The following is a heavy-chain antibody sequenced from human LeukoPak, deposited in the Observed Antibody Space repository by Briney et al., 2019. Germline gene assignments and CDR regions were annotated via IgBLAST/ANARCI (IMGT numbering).Heavy chain of an antibody. CDR3: AKGLLYSGSYYGDNFDF. CDR2: ISTGGGST. CDR1: GFTFNSYA. D-gene: IGHD1-26*01. V-gene: IGHV3-23*01. J-gene: IGHJ4*02. Sequence: GGSLRLSCAASGFTFNSYAVSWVRQAPGKGLKCVSLISTGGGSTYYADSVKGRFTISRDNSKNILYLQMNTLRAEDTAVYYCAKGLLYSGSYYGDNFDFWGQGTLVTVSS.